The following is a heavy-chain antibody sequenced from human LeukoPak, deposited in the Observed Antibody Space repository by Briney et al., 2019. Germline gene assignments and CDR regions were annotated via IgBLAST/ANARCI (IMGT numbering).Heavy chain of an antibody. CDR3: AKDNRRHYTSGPNPDSLH. V-gene: IGHV3-9*01. J-gene: IGHJ4*02. CDR2: ISWNSGSI. Sequence: GGSLRLSCAVSGFIFNNYAMHWVRQPPGKGLEWVSGISWNSGSIDYADSVKGRFTISRDNAKNSLYLQMNSLRVEDTAFYYCAKDNRRHYTSGPNPDSLHWGQGALVTVSS. D-gene: IGHD6-19*01. CDR1: GFIFNNYA.